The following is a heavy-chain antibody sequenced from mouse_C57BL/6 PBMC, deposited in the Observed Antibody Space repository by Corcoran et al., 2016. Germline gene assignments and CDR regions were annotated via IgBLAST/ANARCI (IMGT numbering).Heavy chain of an antibody. CDR2: INTYSGVP. V-gene: IGHV9-3*01. Sequence: QIQLVQSGPELKKPGETVKISCKASGYTFTTYGMSWVKQAPGKGLKWMGWINTYSGVPTYADDFKGRFAFSLETSASTAYLQINNLKNEDTATYFCARCYYGSSFYAMDYWGQGTSVTVSS. J-gene: IGHJ4*01. D-gene: IGHD1-1*01. CDR3: ARCYYGSSFYAMDY. CDR1: GYTFTTYG.